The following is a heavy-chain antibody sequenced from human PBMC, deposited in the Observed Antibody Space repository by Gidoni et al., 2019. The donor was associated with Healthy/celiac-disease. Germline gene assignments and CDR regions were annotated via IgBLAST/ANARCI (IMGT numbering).Heavy chain of an antibody. J-gene: IGHJ6*02. CDR2: ISSSSSYI. D-gene: IGHD5-12*01. Sequence: VQLVESGGGPVKSGGSLCPSCAASGFPFSSYSMNWVRQAPGKGLEWVASISSSSSYIYYADSVKGRFTISRDNAKNSLYLQMNSLRAEDTAVYYCAREMATITDYYYGMDVWGQGTTVTVSS. CDR1: GFPFSSYS. CDR3: AREMATITDYYYGMDV. V-gene: IGHV3-21*01.